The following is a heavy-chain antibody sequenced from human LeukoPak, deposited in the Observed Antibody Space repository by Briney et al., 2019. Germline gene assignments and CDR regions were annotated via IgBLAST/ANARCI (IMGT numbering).Heavy chain of an antibody. D-gene: IGHD1-1*01. V-gene: IGHV4-4*07. CDR3: ARVPRYGKLEPREGEAFDI. Sequence: SETLSLTCTVSGGSISSYYWSWLRQPAGKGLEWIGRIYTSGSTNYNPSLKSRVTMSVDTSKNQFSLKLSSVTAADTAVYYCARVPRYGKLEPREGEAFDIWGQGTMVTVSS. J-gene: IGHJ3*02. CDR2: IYTSGST. CDR1: GGSISSYY.